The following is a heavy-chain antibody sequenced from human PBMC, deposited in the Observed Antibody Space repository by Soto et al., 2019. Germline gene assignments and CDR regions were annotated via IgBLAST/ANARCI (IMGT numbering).Heavy chain of an antibody. CDR1: GFTFSSYG. V-gene: IGHV3-30*03. D-gene: IGHD2-15*01. CDR3: ARGGRYCSGGSCSSWFDP. CDR2: ISYDGSNK. J-gene: IGHJ5*02. Sequence: QVQLVESGGGVVQPGRSLRLSCAASGFTFSSYGMHWVRQAPGKGLEWVAVISYDGSNKYYADSVKGRFTISRDNSKNTLYLHMNSLRAEDTAVYYCARGGRYCSGGSCSSWFDPWGQGTLVTVSS.